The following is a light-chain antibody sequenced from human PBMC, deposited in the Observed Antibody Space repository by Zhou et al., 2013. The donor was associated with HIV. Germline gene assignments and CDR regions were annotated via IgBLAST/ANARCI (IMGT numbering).Light chain of an antibody. J-gene: IGKJ4*01. CDR3: QQFSSYSPIT. CDR1: QGISKW. CDR2: GAS. Sequence: DIQMTQSPSSVSASVGDRITITCRASQGISKWLAWYQQKPGKAPKLLIYGASSLQSGVPSRFSGSGFGTDFTLTINRLHPEDFATYYCQQFSSYSPITFGGGTKVEI. V-gene: IGKV1D-12*01.